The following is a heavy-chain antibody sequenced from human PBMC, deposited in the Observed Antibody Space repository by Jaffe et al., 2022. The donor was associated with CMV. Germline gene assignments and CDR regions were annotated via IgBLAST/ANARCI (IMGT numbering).Heavy chain of an antibody. Sequence: QVQLVQSGAEVKKPGSSVKVSCKASGGTFSSYAISWVRQAPGQGLEWMGRIIPILGIANYAQKFQGRVTITADKSTSTAYMELSSLRSEDTAVYYCAVGATRVVGPFDYWGQGTLVTVSS. D-gene: IGHD1-26*01. CDR1: GGTFSSYA. V-gene: IGHV1-69*09. CDR2: IIPILGIA. J-gene: IGHJ4*02. CDR3: AVGATRVVGPFDY.